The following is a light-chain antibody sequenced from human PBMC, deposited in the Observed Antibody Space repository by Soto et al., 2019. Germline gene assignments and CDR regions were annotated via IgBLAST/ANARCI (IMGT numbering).Light chain of an antibody. CDR1: SSDVGGYNY. V-gene: IGLV2-14*01. CDR2: DVS. Sequence: QSALTQPASVSGSPGQSLTISCTGTSSDVGGYNYVSWYQQHPGKAPKLMIYDVSNRPSGVSNRFSGSKSGNTAYLTISGLQAEDEADYYCSSYTSSSTYVFGTGTKVNVL. J-gene: IGLJ1*01. CDR3: SSYTSSSTYV.